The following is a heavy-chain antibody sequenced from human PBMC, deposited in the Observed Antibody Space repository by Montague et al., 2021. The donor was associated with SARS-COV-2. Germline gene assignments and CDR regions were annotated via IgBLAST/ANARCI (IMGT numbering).Heavy chain of an antibody. CDR1: GFIFTNYG. V-gene: IGHV3-23*01. CDR3: AKSFSGTRNWFDI. CDR2: ISGFGGGT. Sequence: SLRLSCAASGFIFTNYGMNWVRRAPGKGLESVAGISGFGGGTYYSDSVKGQFTISRATSNSTLFLQTDGLRAEDTAIYYCAKSFSGTRNWFDIWGQGTLVTVSS. D-gene: IGHD1-14*01. J-gene: IGHJ5*02.